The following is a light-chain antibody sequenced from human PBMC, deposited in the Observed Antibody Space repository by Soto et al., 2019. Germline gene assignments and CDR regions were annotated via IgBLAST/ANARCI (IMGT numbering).Light chain of an antibody. CDR1: QSIVTY. CDR3: QKSYSTPPWT. J-gene: IGKJ1*01. V-gene: IGKV1-39*01. Sequence: DIQMTQSPSSLSASVGDSVTITCRASQSIVTYLNWYLQKPGKAPKLLIYSASNLQSGVPSRFSCSGSGTDFTLTTSSLQPEDFATYFCQKSYSTPPWTFGQESKVEI. CDR2: SAS.